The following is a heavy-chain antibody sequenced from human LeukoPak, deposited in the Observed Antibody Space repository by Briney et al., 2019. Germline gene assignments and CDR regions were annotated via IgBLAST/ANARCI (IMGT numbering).Heavy chain of an antibody. CDR3: ARGSYDIDY. J-gene: IGHJ4*02. V-gene: IGHV3-21*01. D-gene: IGHD1-26*01. CDR1: GFTFRSYS. CDR2: ISFSGGCI. Sequence: GGSLRLSCAASGFTFRSYSMNWVRQAPGKGLEWVSSISFSGGCIYYADSLKGRITISRDNAKNSLYLQMNSLRAEDTAVYYCARGSYDIDYWGQGTLVTVSS.